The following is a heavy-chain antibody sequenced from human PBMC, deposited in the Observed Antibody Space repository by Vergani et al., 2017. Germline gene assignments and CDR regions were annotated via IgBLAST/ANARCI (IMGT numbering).Heavy chain of an antibody. CDR2: IIPIFGTA. V-gene: IGHV1-69*01. CDR3: ARVNDFWSGYYSGVYYYYYMYV. CDR1: GGTFSSYA. Sequence: QVQLVQSGAEVKKPGSSVKVSCKASGGTFSSYAISWVRQAPGQGLEWMGGIIPIFGTANYAQKFQGRVTITADESTSTAYMELSSLRSEDTAVYYCARVNDFWSGYYSGVYYYYYMYVWGKGTTVTVSS. J-gene: IGHJ6*03. D-gene: IGHD3-3*01.